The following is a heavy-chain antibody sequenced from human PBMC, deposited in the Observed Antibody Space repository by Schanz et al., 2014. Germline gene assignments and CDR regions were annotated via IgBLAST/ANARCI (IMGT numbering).Heavy chain of an antibody. V-gene: IGHV4-59*01. Sequence: QVQLVESGGGLVKPGGSLRLSCAASGFTFTDYYISWIRQAPGMGLEWIGYIHYSGNSNYNPSLKSRVTISLDTSKSQFSRKLTSVTAADTAVYYCARSEPLPTDDNTAYFLDYWGQGTLVTVSS. CDR2: IHYSGNS. CDR1: GFTFTDYY. D-gene: IGHD3-22*01. J-gene: IGHJ4*02. CDR3: ARSEPLPTDDNTAYFLDY.